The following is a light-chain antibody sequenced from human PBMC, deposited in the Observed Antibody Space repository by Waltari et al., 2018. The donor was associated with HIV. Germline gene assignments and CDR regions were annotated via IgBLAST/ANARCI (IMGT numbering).Light chain of an antibody. Sequence: QSALTHPASVSGSPGQSITISCTGTSSDIGGYNYVSWYQQHPGKAPKLMIYDVSKRPSGVSNRFAGSKSGNTASLTSSGLQAEDETDYYCCSYAGSRTWVFGGGTKLTVL. J-gene: IGLJ3*02. V-gene: IGLV2-23*02. CDR3: CSYAGSRTWV. CDR1: SSDIGGYNY. CDR2: DVS.